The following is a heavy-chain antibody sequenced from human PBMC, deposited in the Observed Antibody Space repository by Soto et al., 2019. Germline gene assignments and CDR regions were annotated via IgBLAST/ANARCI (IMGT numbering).Heavy chain of an antibody. CDR2: IIPIFGTA. J-gene: IGHJ6*02. V-gene: IGHV1-69*13. CDR3: ARRKAVDCSSTSCYEGYYYYGMDV. CDR1: GGTFSSYA. D-gene: IGHD2-2*01. Sequence: ASVKVSCKASGGTFSSYAISWVRQAPGQGLEWMGGIIPIFGTANYAQKFQGRVTITADESTSTAYMELSSLRSEDTAVYYCARRKAVDCSSTSCYEGYYYYGMDVRGQGTTVTVSS.